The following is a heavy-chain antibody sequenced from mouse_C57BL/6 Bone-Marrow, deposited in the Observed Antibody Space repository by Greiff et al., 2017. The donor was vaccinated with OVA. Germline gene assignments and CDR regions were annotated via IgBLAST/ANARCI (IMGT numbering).Heavy chain of an antibody. CDR1: GYTFTSYW. Sequence: QVQLQQPGAELVRPGSSVKLSCKASGYTFTSYWMHWVKQRPIQGLEWIGNIDPSDSETHYNQKFKDKATLTVDKSSSTSYMPLSSLTSEDSAVYYCARGDYGNSFAYWGQGTLVTVSA. CDR2: IDPSDSET. V-gene: IGHV1-52*01. J-gene: IGHJ3*01. CDR3: ARGDYGNSFAY. D-gene: IGHD2-1*01.